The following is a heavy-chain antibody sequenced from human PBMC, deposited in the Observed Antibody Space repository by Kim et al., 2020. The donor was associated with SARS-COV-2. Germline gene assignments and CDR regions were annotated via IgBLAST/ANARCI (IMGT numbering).Heavy chain of an antibody. V-gene: IGHV3-30*04. Sequence: GGSLRLSCAASGFTFSSYAMHWVRQAPGKGLEWVAVISYDGSNKYYADSVKGRFTISRDNSKNTLYLQMNSLRAEDTAVYYCARDHSISGSYYSNAFDIWGQGTMVTVSS. D-gene: IGHD1-26*01. J-gene: IGHJ3*02. CDR2: ISYDGSNK. CDR3: ARDHSISGSYYSNAFDI. CDR1: GFTFSSYA.